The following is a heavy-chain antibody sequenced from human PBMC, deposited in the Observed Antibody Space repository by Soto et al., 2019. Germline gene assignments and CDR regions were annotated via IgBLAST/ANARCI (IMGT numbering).Heavy chain of an antibody. Sequence: PGGSLRLSCAASGFTYSTYTMHWVRQAPGKGLEWVAVISYDGNNKFYADSVKGRFTISRDSTKQTLYLQMNSLRPDDTAMYYCARDGVSSTEYTWNSGTSSDYWGQGALVTVSS. J-gene: IGHJ4*02. CDR3: ARDGVSSTEYTWNSGTSSDY. CDR1: GFTYSTYT. CDR2: ISYDGNNK. D-gene: IGHD1-20*01. V-gene: IGHV3-30-3*01.